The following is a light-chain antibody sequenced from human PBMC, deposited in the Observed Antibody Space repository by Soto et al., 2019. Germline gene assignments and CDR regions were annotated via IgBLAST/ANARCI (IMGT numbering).Light chain of an antibody. CDR1: GSNVGASYD. J-gene: IGLJ1*01. Sequence: QSVLTQPPSVSGAPGQTITMSCTGSGSNVGASYDVHWYQVLPGAGPRLLIYKNNNRPSGVPDRFSGSKSGTSASLAITGLRAEDEADYYCQSYAGSIYVFGTGTKLTVL. CDR3: QSYAGSIYV. V-gene: IGLV1-40*01. CDR2: KNN.